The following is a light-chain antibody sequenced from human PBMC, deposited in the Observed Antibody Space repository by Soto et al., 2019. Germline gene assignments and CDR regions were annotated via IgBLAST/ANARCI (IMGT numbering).Light chain of an antibody. V-gene: IGKV1-9*01. Sequence: DIQLTQSPSFLSASVGDRVTITCRASQGISSYLAWYQQKPGKAPKLLIYAASTLQSGVPSRFSGSGSGTDFTLTISCLQSEDFATYYCQQYYSYLRTFGQGTKVDIK. CDR3: QQYYSYLRT. J-gene: IGKJ1*01. CDR2: AAS. CDR1: QGISSY.